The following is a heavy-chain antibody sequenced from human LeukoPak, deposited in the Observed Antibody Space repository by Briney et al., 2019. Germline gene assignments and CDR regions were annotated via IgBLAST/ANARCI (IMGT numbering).Heavy chain of an antibody. CDR3: ARVRATGAHDC. CDR1: GGSFSGYY. J-gene: IGHJ4*02. D-gene: IGHD7-27*01. Sequence: PSGTLSLTCAVYGGSFSGYYWSWIRQPPGKGLEWIGEINHSGSTNYNPSLKSRVTISVDTSKNQFSLKLSSVTAADTAVYYCARVRATGAHDCWGQGTLVTVSS. CDR2: INHSGST. V-gene: IGHV4-34*01.